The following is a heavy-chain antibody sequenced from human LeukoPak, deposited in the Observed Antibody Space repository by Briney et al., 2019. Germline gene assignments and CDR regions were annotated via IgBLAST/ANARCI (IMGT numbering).Heavy chain of an antibody. CDR3: ARATAGGVLRFLEWFGYYFDY. CDR2: IYYSGST. Sequence: SETLSLTCAVYGGSSSGYYWSWIRQPPGKGLEWIGYIYYSGSTNYNPSLKSRVTISVDTSKNQFSLKLSSVTAADTAVYYCARATAGGVLRFLEWFGYYFDYWGQGTLVTVSS. CDR1: GGSSSGYY. V-gene: IGHV4-59*01. J-gene: IGHJ4*02. D-gene: IGHD3-3*01.